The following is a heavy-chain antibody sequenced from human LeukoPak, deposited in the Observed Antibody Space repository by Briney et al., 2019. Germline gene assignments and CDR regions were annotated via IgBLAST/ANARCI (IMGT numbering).Heavy chain of an antibody. Sequence: PGGSLRLSCAASGFTFSDYYMSWIRQAPGKGLEWVSYISSSGSTIYYADSVKGRFTFSRDNAKNSLYLQMNSLRAEDTAVYYCAKERGASVDTAMVTLYYYYYYGMDVWGQGTTVTVSS. D-gene: IGHD5-18*01. CDR2: ISSSGSTI. CDR3: AKERGASVDTAMVTLYYYYYYGMDV. CDR1: GFTFSDYY. V-gene: IGHV3-11*01. J-gene: IGHJ6*02.